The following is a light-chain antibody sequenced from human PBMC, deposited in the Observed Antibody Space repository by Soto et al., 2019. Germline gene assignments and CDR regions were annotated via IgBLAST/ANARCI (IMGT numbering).Light chain of an antibody. CDR2: AAS. V-gene: IGKV1-27*01. Sequence: DFQMTQSPSSLSASVGDRVTITCRANQGISNYLAWYQQRPGKVPQVLIYAASTLQSGAPSRFSGRGSGSEFTLTIDGLQPEDVGTYYCQRYNGAPYTFGQGTKVEIK. CDR1: QGISNY. CDR3: QRYNGAPYT. J-gene: IGKJ2*01.